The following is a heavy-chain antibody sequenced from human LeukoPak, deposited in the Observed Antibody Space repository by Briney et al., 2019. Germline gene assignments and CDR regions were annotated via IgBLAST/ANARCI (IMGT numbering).Heavy chain of an antibody. Sequence: GASVKVSCKASGYTFTGYYMHWVRQAPGQGLEWMGWINPNSGGTNYAQKFQGRVTMTRDASISTAYMELSRLRSDDTAVYYCARVAYCGGDCYRKGSLYYFDYWGQGTLVTVSS. D-gene: IGHD2-21*02. CDR3: ARVAYCGGDCYRKGSLYYFDY. V-gene: IGHV1-2*02. CDR2: INPNSGGT. CDR1: GYTFTGYY. J-gene: IGHJ4*02.